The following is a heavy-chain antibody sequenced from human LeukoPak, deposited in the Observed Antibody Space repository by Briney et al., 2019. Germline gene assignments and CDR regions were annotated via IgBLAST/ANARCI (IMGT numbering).Heavy chain of an antibody. D-gene: IGHD1-26*01. Sequence: SETLSLTCAVSGASVSGSNYYWGWIRQPPGKGLEWIGNIYSSGSTYYNASLQSRVTISIDTSKNQFSLRLNSVTAADTAMCYCAKSGGYGLIDYWGQGTRVTVSS. V-gene: IGHV4-39*01. CDR2: IYSSGST. CDR1: GASVSGSNYY. CDR3: AKSGGYGLIDY. J-gene: IGHJ4*02.